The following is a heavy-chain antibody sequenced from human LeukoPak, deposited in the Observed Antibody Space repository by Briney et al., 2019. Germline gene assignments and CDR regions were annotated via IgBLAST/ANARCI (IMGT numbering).Heavy chain of an antibody. J-gene: IGHJ4*02. CDR2: IRGNGDT. V-gene: IGHV3-23*01. CDR1: GLSFSSFA. CDR3: AKASWVSSTDAVR. D-gene: IGHD3-16*01. Sequence: PGGSLRLSCAASGLSFSSFAMSWVRQGPARGLEWVSSIRGNGDTFYADSVKSRFTLFSDSSTNTVYFQLNNLRVEDTAIYYCAKASWVSSTDAVRWGQGTLVTVSS.